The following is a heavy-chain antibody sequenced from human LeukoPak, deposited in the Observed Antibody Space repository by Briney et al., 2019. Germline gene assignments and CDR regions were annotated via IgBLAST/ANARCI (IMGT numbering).Heavy chain of an antibody. D-gene: IGHD6-13*01. CDR1: GYTFTSYG. CDR3: ARGPSSWPPYYFDY. CDR2: ISAYNGNT. Sequence: ASVKVSCKASGYTFTSYGISWVRQAPRQGLEWMGWISAYNGNTNYAQKLQGRVTMTTDTSTSTAYMELRSLRSDDTAVYYCARGPSSWPPYYFDYWGQGTLVTVSS. V-gene: IGHV1-18*04. J-gene: IGHJ4*02.